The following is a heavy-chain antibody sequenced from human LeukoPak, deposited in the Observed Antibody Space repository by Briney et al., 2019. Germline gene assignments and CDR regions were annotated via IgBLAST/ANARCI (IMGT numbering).Heavy chain of an antibody. CDR3: ARENSITIFGVAQWGAFDI. CDR1: GGTFSSYA. D-gene: IGHD3-3*01. CDR2: IIPIFGTA. V-gene: IGHV1-69*13. Sequence: ASVKVSCKASGGTFSSYAISWVRQAPGQGLGWMGGIIPIFGTANYAQKFQGRVTITADESTSTAYMELSSLRSEDTAVYYCARENSITIFGVAQWGAFDIWGQGTMVTVSS. J-gene: IGHJ3*02.